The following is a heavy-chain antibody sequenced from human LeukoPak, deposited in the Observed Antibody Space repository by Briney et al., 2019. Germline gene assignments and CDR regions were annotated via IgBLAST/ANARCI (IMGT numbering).Heavy chain of an antibody. Sequence: PGGSLRLSCEASGFIFSSYWMNWVRQAPGKGMEWVANIKQDGSEKYYVDSVKGRFTISRDNAKNSLYLQMNSLRAEDTAVYYCARAPGDPPNYWGQGTLVTVSS. CDR3: ARAPGDPPNY. V-gene: IGHV3-7*03. D-gene: IGHD4-17*01. CDR1: GFIFSSYW. CDR2: IKQDGSEK. J-gene: IGHJ4*02.